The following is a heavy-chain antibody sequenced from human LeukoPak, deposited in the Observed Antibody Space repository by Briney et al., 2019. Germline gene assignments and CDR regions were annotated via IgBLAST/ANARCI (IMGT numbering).Heavy chain of an antibody. CDR2: ISGDGRDI. CDR3: AALDNGRDY. CDR1: RFTFSSYG. V-gene: IGHV3-23*01. D-gene: IGHD1-14*01. Sequence: GGSLRLSCAASRFTFSSYGMSWVRQAPGKGMEWVSAISGDGRDIFYADAVKGRFTISRDNSKNTLYLQMNSLRAEDTAVYYCAALDNGRDYWGQGTLVTVSS. J-gene: IGHJ4*02.